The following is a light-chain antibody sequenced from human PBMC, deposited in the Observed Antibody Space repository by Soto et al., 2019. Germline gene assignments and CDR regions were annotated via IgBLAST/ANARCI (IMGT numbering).Light chain of an antibody. Sequence: EIVLTQSPGTLSLSPGERATLSCRASQSISSSYLAWYQHKPGRAPRLLIYGASSRATGIPDRFSGSGSGTDFTLTISRLEPEDFAVYYCQQYGSSPRTFGQGTKVDIK. CDR2: GAS. CDR1: QSISSSY. CDR3: QQYGSSPRT. J-gene: IGKJ1*01. V-gene: IGKV3-20*01.